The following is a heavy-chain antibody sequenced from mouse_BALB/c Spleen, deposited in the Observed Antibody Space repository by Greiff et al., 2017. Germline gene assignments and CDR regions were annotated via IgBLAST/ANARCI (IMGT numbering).Heavy chain of an antibody. CDR2: ISSGSSTI. CDR3: ARGGGYDEDWYFDV. Sequence: DVMLVESGGGLVQPGGSRKLSCAASGFTFSSFGMHWVRQAPEKGLEWVAYISSGSSTIYYADTVKGRFTISRDNPKNTLFLQMTSLRSEDTAMYYCARGGGYDEDWYFDVWGAGTTVTVSS. V-gene: IGHV5-17*02. CDR1: GFTFSSFG. J-gene: IGHJ1*01. D-gene: IGHD2-2*01.